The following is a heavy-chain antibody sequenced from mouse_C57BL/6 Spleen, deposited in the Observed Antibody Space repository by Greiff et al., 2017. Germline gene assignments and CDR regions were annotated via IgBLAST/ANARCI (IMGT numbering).Heavy chain of an antibody. Sequence: EVKLMESGGGLVKPGGSLKLSCAASGFTFSDYGMHWVRQAPEKGLEWVAYISSGSSTIYYADKVKGRFTISRDNAKNTLFLQMTSLRSEDTAMYYCARRYRSSYWYFDVWGTGTTVTVSS. CDR2: ISSGSSTI. CDR1: GFTFSDYG. D-gene: IGHD1-1*01. V-gene: IGHV5-17*01. J-gene: IGHJ1*03. CDR3: ARRYRSSYWYFDV.